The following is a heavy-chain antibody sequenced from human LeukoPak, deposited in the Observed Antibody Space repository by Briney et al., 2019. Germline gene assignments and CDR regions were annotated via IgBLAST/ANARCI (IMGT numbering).Heavy chain of an antibody. V-gene: IGHV4-59*01. CDR1: GPSTSAFY. CDR3: AHSKRGGGYYINAFAV. Sequence: PSETLSLPCTVSGPSTSAFYWSWIRQSPGKGLEWIGYSYSGGNANYNPSLKSRVTITIDTSENQFSLRLTSVTAADTAVYFCAHSKRGGGYYINAFAVWGQGALVTISS. CDR2: SYSGGNA. D-gene: IGHD1-26*01. J-gene: IGHJ3*01.